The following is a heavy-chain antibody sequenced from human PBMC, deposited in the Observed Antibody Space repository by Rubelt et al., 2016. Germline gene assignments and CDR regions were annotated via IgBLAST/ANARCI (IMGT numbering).Heavy chain of an antibody. CDR1: GGSISSYY. D-gene: IGHD2-21*02. V-gene: IGHV4-59*06. J-gene: IGHJ3*02. Sequence: QVQLQESGPGLVKPSETLSLTCTVSGGSISSYYWSWIRQHPGKGLEWIGYIYYSGSTYYNPSLKVRGTISVDPSKNPFSLKLSSVTAADTAVYYCAREEDDSDAFDIWGQGTMVTVSS. CDR3: AREEDDSDAFDI. CDR2: IYYSGST.